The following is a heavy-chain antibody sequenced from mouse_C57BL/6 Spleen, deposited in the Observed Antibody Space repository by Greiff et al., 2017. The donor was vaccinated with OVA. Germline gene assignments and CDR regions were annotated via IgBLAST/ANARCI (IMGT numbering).Heavy chain of an antibody. D-gene: IGHD1-1*01. CDR2: IWSGGST. V-gene: IGHV2-4*01. CDR3: AATTVVPYAMDY. J-gene: IGHJ4*01. CDR1: GFSLTSYG. Sequence: QVQLKESGPGLVQPSQSLSITCTVSGFSLTSYGVHWVRQPPGKGLEWLGVIWSGGSTDYNAAFISRLSISKDNSKSQVFFKMNSLQADDTAIYYCAATTVVPYAMDYWGQGTSVTVSS.